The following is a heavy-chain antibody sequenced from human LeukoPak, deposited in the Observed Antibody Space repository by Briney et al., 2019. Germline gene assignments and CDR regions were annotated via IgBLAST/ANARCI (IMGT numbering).Heavy chain of an antibody. V-gene: IGHV3-74*01. D-gene: IGHD3-10*01. Sequence: PGGSLRLSCAASGFTFSSYWMHWVRQAPGKGLVWVSRINPDGSRTDYADSVKGRFTISRDNAKSTLYLQMNSLRAEDTAVYYCAREFNSGYWGQGTLVTVSS. CDR2: INPDGSRT. CDR1: GFTFSSYW. J-gene: IGHJ4*02. CDR3: AREFNSGY.